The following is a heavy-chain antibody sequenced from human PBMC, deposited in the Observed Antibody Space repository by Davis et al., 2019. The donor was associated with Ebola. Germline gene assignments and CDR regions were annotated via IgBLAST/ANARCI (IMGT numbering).Heavy chain of an antibody. V-gene: IGHV3-72*01. J-gene: IGHJ4*02. CDR2: TKSKRESYTT. D-gene: IGHD1-7*01. Sequence: PAGSLTLSCAVSGFTLSDHYMDWVRQAPGKGLEWVGRTKSKRESYTTESAASVKGSFTISRDESKSSLYLQMNSLETEDTAVYYCDIRGENYSRGQGTLVTVSS. CDR3: DIRGENYS. CDR1: GFTLSDHY.